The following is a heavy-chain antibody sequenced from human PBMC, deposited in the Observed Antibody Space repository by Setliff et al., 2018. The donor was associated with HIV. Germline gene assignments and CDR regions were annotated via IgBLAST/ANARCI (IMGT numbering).Heavy chain of an antibody. V-gene: IGHV5-51*01. CDR3: ARQPTDTSGYNNWFDS. CDR1: GYSFTDW. CDR2: IYPGDSDT. Sequence: HGESLKISCKLSGYSFTDWFGWVRQMPGKGLEWMGIIYPGDSDTRYSPSFEGQVTMSADKSINTAYLQWNSLKASDTAMYYCARQPTDTSGYNNWFDSWGQGTLVTVSS. J-gene: IGHJ5*01. D-gene: IGHD3-3*01.